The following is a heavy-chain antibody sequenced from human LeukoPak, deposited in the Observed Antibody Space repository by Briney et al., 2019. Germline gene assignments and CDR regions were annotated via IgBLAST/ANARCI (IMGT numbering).Heavy chain of an antibody. CDR3: ARDVLWFGESVN. J-gene: IGHJ4*02. Sequence: PGGSLRLSCAASGFTVSSNYMSWVRQAPGKGLEWVSVIYSGGSTYYADSVKGRFTISRDNSKNTLYLQMNSLRAEDTAVYYRARDVLWFGESVNWGQGTLVTVSS. V-gene: IGHV3-66*01. CDR1: GFTVSSNY. CDR2: IYSGGST. D-gene: IGHD3-10*01.